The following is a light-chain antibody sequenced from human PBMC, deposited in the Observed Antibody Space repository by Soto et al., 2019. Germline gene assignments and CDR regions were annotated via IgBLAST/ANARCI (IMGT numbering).Light chain of an antibody. CDR3: CSYAGSSTFYV. J-gene: IGLJ1*01. Sequence: QSVLTQPSSGSGSPGQSLTISFPGTSNDVGSYNLVSWYQQHPGKAPKLMIYEGSKRPSGVSNRFSGSKSGNTASLTISGLQAEDEADYYCCSYAGSSTFYVFATGTKVTVL. V-gene: IGLV2-23*01. CDR1: SNDVGSYNL. CDR2: EGS.